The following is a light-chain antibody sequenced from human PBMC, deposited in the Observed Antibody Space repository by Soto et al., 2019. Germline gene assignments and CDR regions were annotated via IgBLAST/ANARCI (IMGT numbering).Light chain of an antibody. CDR1: SSDVVNYNF. CDR2: EVS. Sequence: QSALTQPPSVSGSPGQSITISCSGTSSDVVNYNFVSWYQQHPGKAPKLVIYEVSNRPSGVSSRFSGSKSGNTASLTISGLQVEDEAYYYCTSYSSTTRVTFGGGTKVTVL. CDR3: TSYSSTTRVT. V-gene: IGLV2-14*01. J-gene: IGLJ2*01.